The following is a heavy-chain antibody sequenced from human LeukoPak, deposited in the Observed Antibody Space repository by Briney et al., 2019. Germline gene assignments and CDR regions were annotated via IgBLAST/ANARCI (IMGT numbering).Heavy chain of an antibody. V-gene: IGHV3-74*01. Sequence: GGSLRLSCAASGFTFSSYWMHWVRQPPGKGLVWVSRINGDGSSTSYADAVKGRFTISRDNAKNTLYLRMNSLRAEDTAVYYCARGGLTGTTIPYFDYWGQGTLVTVSS. D-gene: IGHD1-7*01. CDR3: ARGGLTGTTIPYFDY. CDR2: INGDGSST. CDR1: GFTFSSYW. J-gene: IGHJ4*02.